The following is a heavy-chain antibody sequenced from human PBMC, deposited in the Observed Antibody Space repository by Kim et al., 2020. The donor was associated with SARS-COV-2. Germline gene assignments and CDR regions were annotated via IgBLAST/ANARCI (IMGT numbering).Heavy chain of an antibody. V-gene: IGHV4-4*07. J-gene: IGHJ4*02. CDR1: GGSISSYY. D-gene: IGHD6-19*01. CDR3: AREDGWSKYYFDY. Sequence: SETLSLTCSVSGGSISSYYWSWIRQPAGKGLEWIGRIFSSGSTDYNPSLNSRITMSVDTSRKQFSLKLRSVIAADTAVYFCAREDGWSKYYFDYWGQGTLVTVSS. CDR2: IFSSGST.